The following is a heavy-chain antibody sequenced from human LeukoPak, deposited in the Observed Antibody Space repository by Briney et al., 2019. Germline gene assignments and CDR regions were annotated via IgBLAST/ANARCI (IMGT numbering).Heavy chain of an antibody. V-gene: IGHV4-59*01. CDR1: GGSISSYY. J-gene: IGHJ1*01. Sequence: PSETLSLTCTVSGGSISSYYWSWIRQPPGKGLEWIGYIYYSGSTNYNPSLKSRVTISVDTSKNQFSLKLSSVTAADTAVYYCACTIAVAGTPEYFQHWGQGTLVTVSP. CDR3: ACTIAVAGTPEYFQH. CDR2: IYYSGST. D-gene: IGHD6-19*01.